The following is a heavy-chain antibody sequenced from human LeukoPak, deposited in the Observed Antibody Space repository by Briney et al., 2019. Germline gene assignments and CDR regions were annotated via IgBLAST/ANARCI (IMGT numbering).Heavy chain of an antibody. CDR2: IYSGGST. CDR3: ASSVIEYSNDY. J-gene: IGHJ4*02. D-gene: IGHD6-6*01. V-gene: IGHV3-53*01. CDR1: GFTVSSNY. Sequence: PGGSLRLSCAASGFTVSSNYMSWVRQAPGKGLDWVSVIYSGGSTYYADCVKGRFTISRDNSKNTLYLQMNSLRAEDTAVYYCASSVIEYSNDYWGQGTLVTVSS.